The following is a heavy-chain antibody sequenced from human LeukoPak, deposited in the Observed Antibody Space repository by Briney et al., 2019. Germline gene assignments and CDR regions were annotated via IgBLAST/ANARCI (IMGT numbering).Heavy chain of an antibody. V-gene: IGHV4-34*01. J-gene: IGHJ3*02. CDR3: ASRVSRQQLVLRAFDI. CDR2: INHSGST. Sequence: PSEALSLTLAVYLGSLIGYYWSWLRQPPGKGLEWIGDINHSGSTKYNPSLKSRGTITVDTSKNQFSLKLSSVTAADTAVYYCASRVSRQQLVLRAFDIWGQGTMDTVSS. D-gene: IGHD6-13*01. CDR1: LGSLIGYY.